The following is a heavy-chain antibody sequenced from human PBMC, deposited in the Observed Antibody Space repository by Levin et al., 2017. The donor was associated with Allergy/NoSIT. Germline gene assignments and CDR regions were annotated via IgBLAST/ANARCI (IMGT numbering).Heavy chain of an antibody. CDR1: GFTFSDYN. CDR3: ARGWRTVVRGVTGWFDP. Sequence: GESLKISCAASGFTFSDYNMHWVRQAPGKGLEWVSYISLSSTYTNYADSVKGRFTISRDNAKNSLYLQMNSLRAEDTAVYYCARGWRTVVRGVTGWFDPWGQGTLVTVSS. V-gene: IGHV3-11*05. D-gene: IGHD3-10*01. CDR2: ISLSSTYT. J-gene: IGHJ5*02.